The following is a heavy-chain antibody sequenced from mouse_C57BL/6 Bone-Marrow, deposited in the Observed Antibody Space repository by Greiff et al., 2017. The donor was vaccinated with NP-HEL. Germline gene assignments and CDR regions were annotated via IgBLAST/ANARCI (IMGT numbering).Heavy chain of an antibody. CDR1: GFNITGYY. Sequence: VQLQQSGAELVKPGASVKLSCTASGFNITGYYMHWVKQRPEQGLEWIGRIDPGDGDTKYAPKFKGKATITADTSSNTAYLQLSSLTSEDTAVYYGAIITTVDWGQGTTLTVSS. CDR2: IDPGDGDT. CDR3: AIITTVD. V-gene: IGHV14-2*01. D-gene: IGHD1-1*01. J-gene: IGHJ2*01.